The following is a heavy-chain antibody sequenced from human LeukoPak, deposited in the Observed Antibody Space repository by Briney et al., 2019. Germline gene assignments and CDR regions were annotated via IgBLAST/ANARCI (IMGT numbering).Heavy chain of an antibody. D-gene: IGHD3-22*01. V-gene: IGHV4-59*01. CDR3: ARDGYSDSSGYDYPPSV. J-gene: IGHJ4*02. CDR1: GGSIIRYY. Sequence: NPSEALFLTCIGIGGSIIRYYRSWLGQPPGTGLDGVGCMSYSGSDSYNPSLQSRLTIPVHASKKQFSLKLSSVTAADTAVYYCARDGYSDSSGYDYPPSVWGQGTLVTVSS. CDR2: MSYSGSD.